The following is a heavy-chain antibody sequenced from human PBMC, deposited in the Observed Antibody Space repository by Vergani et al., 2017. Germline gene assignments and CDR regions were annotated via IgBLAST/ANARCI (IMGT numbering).Heavy chain of an antibody. Sequence: QVQLVQSRAEVKKPGASVKVSCKASGYTFTSYDINGVRPATGQGLEWMGWMNPNSGNTGYAQKFQGRVTITRNTSISTAYMELSSLRSEDTAVYYCARASRWVLLRKHYGMDVWGQGTTVTVSS. V-gene: IGHV1-8*03. D-gene: IGHD2-15*01. CDR2: MNPNSGNT. CDR1: GYTFTSYD. CDR3: ARASRWVLLRKHYGMDV. J-gene: IGHJ6*02.